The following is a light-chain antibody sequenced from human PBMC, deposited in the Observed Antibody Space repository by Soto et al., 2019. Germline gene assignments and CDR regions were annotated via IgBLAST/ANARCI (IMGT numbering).Light chain of an antibody. CDR2: GAS. CDR1: QSVSSSD. V-gene: IGKV3-20*01. Sequence: EIVLTQSPGTLSLSPGERATLSCRASQSVSSSDLAGYQQKPGQAPRLLIYGASSRATGIPDRFSGSGSGIDFTLTINRLEPEDFAVYYCQPYGSSRTFGQGTKVEIK. CDR3: QPYGSSRT. J-gene: IGKJ1*01.